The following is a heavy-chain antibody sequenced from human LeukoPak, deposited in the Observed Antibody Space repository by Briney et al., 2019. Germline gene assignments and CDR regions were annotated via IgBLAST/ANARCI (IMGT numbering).Heavy chain of an antibody. D-gene: IGHD1-26*01. CDR3: ARGERAWPLDY. CDR2: ISAYTGNT. V-gene: IGHV1-18*01. Sequence: GASVKVSCKASGYASIDFAISWVRQAPGQGLEWMGWISAYTGNTNYAQTLQGRVTMTTDTSTATAYMELGSLRSDDTAIYYCARGERAWPLDYWGQGTLVTVSS. CDR1: GYASIDFA. J-gene: IGHJ4*02.